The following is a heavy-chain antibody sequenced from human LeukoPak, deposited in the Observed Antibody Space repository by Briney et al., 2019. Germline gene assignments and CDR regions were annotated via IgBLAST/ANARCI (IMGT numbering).Heavy chain of an antibody. Sequence: GGSLRLSCAASGFTFSTYSMNWVRQAPGKGLEWVSYISSSISTVYYAGSVRGRFTISRDNAKNSLYLQMNSLRDEDTAVYYCARDPNRYSSSSSFDYWGQGTLVTVSS. D-gene: IGHD6-6*01. J-gene: IGHJ4*02. CDR3: ARDPNRYSSSSSFDY. CDR2: ISSSISTV. V-gene: IGHV3-48*02. CDR1: GFTFSTYS.